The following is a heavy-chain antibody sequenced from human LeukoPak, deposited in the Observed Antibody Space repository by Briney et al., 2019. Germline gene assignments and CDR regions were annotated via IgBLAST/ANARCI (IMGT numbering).Heavy chain of an antibody. V-gene: IGHV4-59*08. CDR1: GGSISSYY. D-gene: IGHD6-13*01. Sequence: LETLSLTCTVSGGSISSYYWSWIRQPPGKGLEWIGYIYYSGSTNYNPSLKSRVTISVDTSKNQFSLKLSSVTAADTAVYYCARTDSSSWVYWGQGTLFAGCS. J-gene: IGHJ4*02. CDR3: ARTDSSSWVY. CDR2: IYYSGST.